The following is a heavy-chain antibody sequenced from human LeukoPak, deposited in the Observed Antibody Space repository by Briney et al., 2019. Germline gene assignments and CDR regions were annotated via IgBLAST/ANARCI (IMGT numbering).Heavy chain of an antibody. CDR3: ARDSYFGSGNYYIDY. D-gene: IGHD3-10*01. Sequence: SETLSLTCTVSGASISSYYWSWIRQPAGKGLEWIGRGSTSGSTNYNPSLKSRVTMSVETSKNQFSLKLSSVTAADTAVYYCARDSYFGSGNYYIDYWGQGTLVTASA. CDR1: GASISSYY. V-gene: IGHV4-4*07. J-gene: IGHJ4*02. CDR2: GSTSGST.